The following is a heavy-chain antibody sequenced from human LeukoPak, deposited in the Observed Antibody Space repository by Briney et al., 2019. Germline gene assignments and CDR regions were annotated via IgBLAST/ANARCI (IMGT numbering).Heavy chain of an antibody. CDR3: AREDAGTFDY. CDR2: ISYAGNNK. CDR1: GFTFSSYA. V-gene: IGHV3-30*04. D-gene: IGHD6-13*01. J-gene: IGHJ4*02. Sequence: GGSLRLSCAASGFTFSSYAMHWVRQAPGKGLEWVAVISYAGNNKYYADSVKGRFTISRDNAKNSLYLQMNSLRAEDTALYYCAREDAGTFDYWGQGTLVTVSS.